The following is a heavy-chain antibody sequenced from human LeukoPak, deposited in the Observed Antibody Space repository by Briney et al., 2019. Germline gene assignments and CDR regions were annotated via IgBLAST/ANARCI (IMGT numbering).Heavy chain of an antibody. J-gene: IGHJ4*02. V-gene: IGHV3-30-3*01. Sequence: GSLRLSCAASGFTFSSYAMHWVRQAPGKGLEWVAVISYDGSNKYYADSVKGRFTISRDNSKNTLYLQMNSLRAEDTAVYYCASPPSPATYGPVDYWGQGTLVTVSS. CDR2: ISYDGSNK. D-gene: IGHD3-16*01. CDR3: ASPPSPATYGPVDY. CDR1: GFTFSSYA.